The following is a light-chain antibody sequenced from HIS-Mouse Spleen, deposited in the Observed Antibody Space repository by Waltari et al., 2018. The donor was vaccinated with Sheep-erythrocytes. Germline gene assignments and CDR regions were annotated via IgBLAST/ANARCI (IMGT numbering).Light chain of an antibody. CDR3: QQYGSSPLFT. CDR1: QCVSSSY. CDR2: GAS. Sequence: EIVLTQSPGTLSLVPGERATLSCRASQCVSSSYLAWYQQKPGQAPRLLIYGASSRATGIPDRFSGSGSGTDFTLTISRLEPEDFAVYYCQQYGSSPLFTFGPGTKVDIK. J-gene: IGKJ3*01. V-gene: IGKV3-20*01.